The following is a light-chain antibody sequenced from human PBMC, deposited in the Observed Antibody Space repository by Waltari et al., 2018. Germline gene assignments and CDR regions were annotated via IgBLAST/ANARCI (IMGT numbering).Light chain of an antibody. CDR3: SSYTSSITWV. J-gene: IGLJ3*02. V-gene: IGLV2-14*03. CDR1: RSDVGGYNF. CDR2: DVT. Sequence: SALTQPASVSGSPGQSITIPCTGARSDVGGYNFVSWYQQYPGKAPKVVIYDVTKRPSGVSDRFSGSKSGNTASLTISGLQAEDEADYYCSSYTSSITWVFGGGTKLTVL.